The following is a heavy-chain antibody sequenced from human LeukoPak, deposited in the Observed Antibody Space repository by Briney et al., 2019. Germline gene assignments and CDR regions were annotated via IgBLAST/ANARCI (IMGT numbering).Heavy chain of an antibody. CDR1: GFTFSDYY. V-gene: IGHV3-11*06. D-gene: IGHD3-10*01. Sequence: PGGSLRLSCAAPGFTFSDYYMSWIRQAPGKGLEWVSYISSSSSYTNYADSVKGRFTISRDNAKNSLYLQMNSLRAEDTAVYYCARDLGFGESWDYWGQGTLVTVSS. CDR3: ARDLGFGESWDY. J-gene: IGHJ4*02. CDR2: ISSSSSYT.